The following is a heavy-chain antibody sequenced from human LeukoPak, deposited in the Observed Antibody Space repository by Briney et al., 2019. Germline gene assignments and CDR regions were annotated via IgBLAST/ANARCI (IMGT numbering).Heavy chain of an antibody. J-gene: IGHJ2*01. Sequence: SETLSLTCTVSGGSISSSSYYWGWIRQPPGKGLEWIGNIYYSGNTYYNPSLKSRVSISIDTSKNEFSLKLSSVTAADTAVYYCARDQEYYDSSGYYYNDWYFDLWGRGTLVTVSS. CDR3: ARDQEYYDSSGYYYNDWYFDL. CDR1: GGSISSSSYY. D-gene: IGHD3-22*01. V-gene: IGHV4-39*02. CDR2: IYYSGNT.